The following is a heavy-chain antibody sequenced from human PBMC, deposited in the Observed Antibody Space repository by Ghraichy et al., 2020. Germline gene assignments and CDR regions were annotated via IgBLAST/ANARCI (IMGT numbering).Heavy chain of an antibody. V-gene: IGHV3-48*03. D-gene: IGHD4-23*01. Sequence: GGSLRLSCVGFGFTFSSYDMNWVRQSPGKGLEWVSYISSSGRNKFYADSVKGRFTISRDNAQNTLSLQMNSLRDEDTAVYYCARPSRVVRVYYFDGLDVWGQGTTVTVSS. J-gene: IGHJ6*02. CDR1: GFTFSSYD. CDR3: ARPSRVVRVYYFDGLDV. CDR2: ISSSGRNK.